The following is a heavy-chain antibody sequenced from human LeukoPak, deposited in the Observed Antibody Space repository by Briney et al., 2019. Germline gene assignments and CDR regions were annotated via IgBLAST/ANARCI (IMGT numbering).Heavy chain of an antibody. J-gene: IGHJ6*02. V-gene: IGHV4-38-2*02. Sequence: SETLSLTCTVSGYSISSGYYWGWIRQPPGKGLEWIGSIYHSGSTYYNPSLKSRVTISVDTSKNQFSLKLSSVTAADTAVYYCARLVTGYYGMDVWGQGTTVTVSS. CDR3: ARLVTGYYGMDV. CDR1: GYSISSGYY. D-gene: IGHD4-23*01. CDR2: IYHSGST.